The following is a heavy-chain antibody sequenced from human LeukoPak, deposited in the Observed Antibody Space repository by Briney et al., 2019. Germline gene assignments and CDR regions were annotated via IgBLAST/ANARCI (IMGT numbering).Heavy chain of an antibody. D-gene: IGHD5-18*01. Sequence: GGSLRLSCAASGFTFSSYWMSWVRQPPGKGLEWVANIKQDGSEKYYVDSVKGRFTISRDSAKNSLYLQMNSLRAEDTAVYYCARGQRRHTDMAPSFDYWGQGTLVTVSS. CDR3: ARGQRRHTDMAPSFDY. J-gene: IGHJ4*02. CDR2: IKQDGSEK. CDR1: GFTFSSYW. V-gene: IGHV3-7*01.